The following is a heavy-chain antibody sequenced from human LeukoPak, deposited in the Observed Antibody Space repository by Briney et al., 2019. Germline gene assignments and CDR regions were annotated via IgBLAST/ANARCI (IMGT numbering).Heavy chain of an antibody. CDR2: IIPILGIA. Sequence: GASVKVSCKASGGTFSSYAISWVRQAPGQGLEWMGRIIPILGIANYAQKFQGRVTITADKSTSTAYMELSSLRSEDTAVCYCARSTVVIDYWGQGTLVTVSS. V-gene: IGHV1-69*04. D-gene: IGHD4-23*01. CDR3: ARSTVVIDY. CDR1: GGTFSSYA. J-gene: IGHJ4*02.